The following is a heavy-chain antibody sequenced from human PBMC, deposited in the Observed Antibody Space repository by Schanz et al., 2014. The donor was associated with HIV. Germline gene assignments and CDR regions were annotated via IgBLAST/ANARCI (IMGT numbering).Heavy chain of an antibody. V-gene: IGHV3-9*01. D-gene: IGHD1-26*01. CDR3: AKAKESYSATTFYFDF. CDR2: ISWHGYTV. Sequence: EVQLVESGGHLVQPGRSLRLSCAASGFTFTDYAMHWVRQVPGKGLEWVAGISWHGYTVGYADSVKGRFTISRDNSKNTLSLHMNSLRVEDTAVYYCAKAKESYSATTFYFDFWGQGTLVTVSS. J-gene: IGHJ4*02. CDR1: GFTFTDYA.